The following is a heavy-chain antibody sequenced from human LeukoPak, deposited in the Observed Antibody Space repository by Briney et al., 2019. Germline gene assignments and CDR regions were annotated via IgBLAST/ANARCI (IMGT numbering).Heavy chain of an antibody. CDR2: ISPGGGTT. Sequence: GGSLRLSCAVSGLAFGSEAMSWVRQSPARGLEWVASISPGGGTTYYSDSVRGRFTISRDNSKETLYLQMNSLRAEDTALYYCAKSLFTSAHGSGRAFDIWGQGTMVTVSS. J-gene: IGHJ3*02. D-gene: IGHD3-10*01. V-gene: IGHV3-23*01. CDR3: AKSLFTSAHGSGRAFDI. CDR1: GLAFGSEA.